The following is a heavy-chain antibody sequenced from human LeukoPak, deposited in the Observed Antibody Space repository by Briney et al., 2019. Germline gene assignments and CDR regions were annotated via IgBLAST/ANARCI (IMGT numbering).Heavy chain of an antibody. V-gene: IGHV3-49*03. Sequence: GGSLRLSCTASGFTFGDYAMSWFRQAPGKGLEWVGFIRSKAYGGTTEYAASVKGRFTISRDDSKSIAYLQMNSLKTEDTAVYYCTRAGTRYSSSPSDYWGQGTLVTVSS. D-gene: IGHD6-13*01. CDR1: GFTFGDYA. J-gene: IGHJ4*02. CDR2: IRSKAYGGTT. CDR3: TRAGTRYSSSPSDY.